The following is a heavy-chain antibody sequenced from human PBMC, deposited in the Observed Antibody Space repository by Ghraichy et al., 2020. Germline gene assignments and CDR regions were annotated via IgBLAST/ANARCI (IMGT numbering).Heavy chain of an antibody. CDR2: TYYRSKWYN. CDR3: ARGPSIAARPGVDWFDP. D-gene: IGHD6-6*01. CDR1: GDSVSSNSAA. Sequence: SQTLSLTCAISGDSVSSNSAAWNWIRQSPSRGLEWLGRTYYRSKWYNDYAVSVKSRITINPDTSKNQFSLQLNSVTPEDTAVYYCARGPSIAARPGVDWFDPWGQGTLVTVSS. J-gene: IGHJ5*02. V-gene: IGHV6-1*01.